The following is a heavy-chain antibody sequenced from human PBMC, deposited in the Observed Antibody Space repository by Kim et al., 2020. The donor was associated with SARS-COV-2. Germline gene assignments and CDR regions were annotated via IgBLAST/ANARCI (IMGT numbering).Heavy chain of an antibody. CDR2: INHSGST. Sequence: SETLSLTCAVYGGSFSGYYWSWIRQPPEKGLEWIGEINHSGSTNYNPSLKSRVTISVDTSKNQFSLKLSSVTAADTAVYYCARGEEGKGYCSGGSCYLNRAHNWFDPWGQGTLVTVSS. V-gene: IGHV4-34*01. J-gene: IGHJ5*02. D-gene: IGHD2-15*01. CDR1: GGSFSGYY. CDR3: ARGEEGKGYCSGGSCYLNRAHNWFDP.